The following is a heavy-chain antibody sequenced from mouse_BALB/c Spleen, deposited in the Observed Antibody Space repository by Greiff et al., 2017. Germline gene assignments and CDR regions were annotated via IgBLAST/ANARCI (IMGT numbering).Heavy chain of an antibody. D-gene: IGHD4-1*01. CDR2: IDPENGDT. Sequence: EVKLMESGAELVRSGASVKLSCTASGFNIKDYYMHWVKQRPEQGLEWIGWIDPENGDTEYAPKFQGKATMTADTSSNTAYLQLSSLTSEDTAVYYCTVTGYYAMDYWGEGTSDTVSS. CDR1: GFNIKDYY. CDR3: TVTGYYAMDY. V-gene: IGHV14-4*02. J-gene: IGHJ4*01.